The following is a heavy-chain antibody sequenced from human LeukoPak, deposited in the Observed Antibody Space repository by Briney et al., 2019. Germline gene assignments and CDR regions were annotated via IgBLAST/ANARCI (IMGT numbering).Heavy chain of an antibody. V-gene: IGHV3-23*01. J-gene: IGHJ3*02. CDR1: GFTFSNYV. CDR2: VIGSGIDT. CDR3: AKKASTVAGPDAYDI. D-gene: IGHD6-19*01. Sequence: GGSLRLSCVASGFTFSNYVLSWVRRAPGKGLEWISAVIGSGIDTYYRDSVKGRFTISRDNSKNTVYLQMNSLRVEDTAVYYCAKKASTVAGPDAYDIWGQGTRVTVSS.